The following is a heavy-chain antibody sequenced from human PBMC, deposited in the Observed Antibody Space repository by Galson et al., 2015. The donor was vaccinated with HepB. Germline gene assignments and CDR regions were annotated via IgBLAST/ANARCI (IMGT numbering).Heavy chain of an antibody. CDR2: IYPGDSDT. CDR1: GYSFTSYW. V-gene: IGHV5-51*01. J-gene: IGHJ5*02. Sequence: QSGAEVKKPGESLKISCKGSGYSFTSYWIGWVRQMPGKGLEWMGIIYPGDSDTRYSPSFQGQVTISADKSISTAYLQWSSLKASDTAMYYCARRYRGGYSSGWFLELFDPWGQGTLVTVSS. D-gene: IGHD6-19*01. CDR3: ARRYRGGYSSGWFLELFDP.